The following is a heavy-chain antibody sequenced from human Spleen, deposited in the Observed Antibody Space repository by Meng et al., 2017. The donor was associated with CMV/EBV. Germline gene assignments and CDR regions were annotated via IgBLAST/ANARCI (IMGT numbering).Heavy chain of an antibody. CDR3: ARVRDSSFDY. Sequence: GESLKISCAASGFTFSGYTMNWVRQAPGKGLEWVSSISSRSTFIYYGDSVKGRFTISRDNAKNSLYLQMNSLRAEDTAVYYCARVRDSSFDYWGQGTLVTVSS. J-gene: IGHJ4*02. D-gene: IGHD6-13*01. V-gene: IGHV3-21*01. CDR2: ISSRSTFI. CDR1: GFTFSGYT.